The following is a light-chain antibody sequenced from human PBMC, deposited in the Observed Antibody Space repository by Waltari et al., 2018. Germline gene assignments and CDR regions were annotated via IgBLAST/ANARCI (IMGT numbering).Light chain of an antibody. CDR3: SSRNGRANQVV. CDR1: SIRTSY. V-gene: IGLV3-19*01. CDR2: GKD. J-gene: IGLJ3*02. Sequence: SSALTTDPAVSVALVRTVRITCYGDSIRTSYAGWYQLKPGQAPVLVIYGKDKRPSGIPDRISGYSSGATSSLTITGAQAEDEADYYCSSRNGRANQVVFAGGTKVTVL.